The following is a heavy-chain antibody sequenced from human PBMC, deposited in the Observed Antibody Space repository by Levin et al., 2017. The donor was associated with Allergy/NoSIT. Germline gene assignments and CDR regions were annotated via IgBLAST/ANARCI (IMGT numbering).Heavy chain of an antibody. J-gene: IGHJ4*02. CDR2: IYYSGSI. CDR3: ARTRSSWYYFDY. Sequence: TSSETLSLTCSVSGGSVSSGSYYWSWIRQPPGKGLEWIGYIYYSGSINYNPSLKSRVTISVDTFKNQFSLKLSSVTAADTAVYYCARTRSSWYYFDYWGPGNPVTVSS. CDR1: GGSVSSGSYY. D-gene: IGHD6-19*01. V-gene: IGHV4-61*01.